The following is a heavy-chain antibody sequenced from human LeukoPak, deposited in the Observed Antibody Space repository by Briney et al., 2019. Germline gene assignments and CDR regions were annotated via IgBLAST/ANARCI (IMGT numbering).Heavy chain of an antibody. Sequence: SETLSLTCTVSGGSIRSYYWSWIRQPPGKGLEWIGYIFYAGSTTYNPSLKSRVTISIDTSKNQFSLKLNSVTAADTAVYYCASGERGYSYGPLDYWGQGTLVTVSS. CDR1: GGSIRSYY. J-gene: IGHJ4*02. D-gene: IGHD5-18*01. CDR2: IFYAGST. CDR3: ASGERGYSYGPLDY. V-gene: IGHV4-59*08.